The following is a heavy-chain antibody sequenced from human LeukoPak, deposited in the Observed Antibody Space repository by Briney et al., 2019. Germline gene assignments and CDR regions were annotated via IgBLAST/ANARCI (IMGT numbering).Heavy chain of an antibody. V-gene: IGHV3-53*01. CDR3: ARAGGGYRYGYYYHFYMDV. D-gene: IGHD5-18*01. J-gene: IGHJ6*03. CDR1: GFNVSSNY. CDR2: LYSGGSA. Sequence: GGSLRLSCAASGFNVSSNYTSWVRQAPGKGLEWVSLLYSGGSAFHADSVKGRFTISRDNSKNTLYLQLNSLRAEDTAVYYCARAGGGYRYGYYYHFYMDVWGKGTTVTVSS.